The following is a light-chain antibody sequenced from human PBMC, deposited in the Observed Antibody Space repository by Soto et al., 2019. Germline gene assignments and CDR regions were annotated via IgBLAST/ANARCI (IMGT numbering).Light chain of an antibody. J-gene: IGKJ2*01. Sequence: EIVLTQSPGTLSLSPGERATLSCRASQSVGGNYLAWFQQKPGQAPRLLIYGASSRATGIPDRFSGSGSGTDFTLTINRLEPEDFAVFYCQQYVSSPYTFGQGTKLEIK. CDR2: GAS. CDR1: QSVGGNY. CDR3: QQYVSSPYT. V-gene: IGKV3-20*01.